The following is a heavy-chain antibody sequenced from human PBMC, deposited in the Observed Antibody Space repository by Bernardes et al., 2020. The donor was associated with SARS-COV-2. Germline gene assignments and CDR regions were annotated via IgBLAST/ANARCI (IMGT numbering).Heavy chain of an antibody. J-gene: IGHJ4*02. D-gene: IGHD3-16*02. CDR1: GFTFSSYA. CDR3: ARAGTPYDYVWGSYRYTLKTDKYYFDY. CDR2: ISYDGSNK. Sequence: GGSLRLSCAASGFTFSSYAMHWVRQAPGKGLEWVAVISYDGSNKYYADSVKGRFTISRDNSKNTLYLQMNSLRAEDTAVYYCARAGTPYDYVWGSYRYTLKTDKYYFDYWGQGTLVTVSS. V-gene: IGHV3-30-3*01.